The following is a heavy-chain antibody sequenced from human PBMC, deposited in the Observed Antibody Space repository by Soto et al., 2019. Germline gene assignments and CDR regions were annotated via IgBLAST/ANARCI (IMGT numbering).Heavy chain of an antibody. CDR2: IYYSGST. V-gene: IGHV4-31*11. D-gene: IGHD3-3*01. Sequence: SETLSLTCAVSGGSISSGGYYWSWIRQHPGKGLEWIGYIYYSGSTYYNPSLKSRVTISVDTSKNQFSLKLSSVTAADTAVYYCARGESYYDFWSGYYTGPWFDPWGQGTLVTVSS. CDR1: GGSISSGGYY. J-gene: IGHJ5*02. CDR3: ARGESYYDFWSGYYTGPWFDP.